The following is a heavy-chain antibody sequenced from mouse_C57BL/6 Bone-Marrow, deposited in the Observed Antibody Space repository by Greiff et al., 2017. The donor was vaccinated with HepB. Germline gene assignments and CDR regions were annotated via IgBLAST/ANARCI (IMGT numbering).Heavy chain of an antibody. Sequence: QVQLQQSGPELVKPGASVKISCKASGYAFSSSWMNWVKQRPGKGLEWIGRIYPGDGDTNYNGKFKGKATLTADKSSSTAYMQLSSLTSEDSAVYFCARLTGYYWGQGTSVTVSS. J-gene: IGHJ4*01. D-gene: IGHD4-1*01. CDR1: GYAFSSSW. CDR2: IYPGDGDT. CDR3: ARLTGYY. V-gene: IGHV1-82*01.